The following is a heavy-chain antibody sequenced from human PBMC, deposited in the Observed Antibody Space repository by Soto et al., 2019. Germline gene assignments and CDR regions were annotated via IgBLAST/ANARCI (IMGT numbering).Heavy chain of an antibody. Sequence: EVQLVESGGRLVKPGGSLRLSCAVSGFALSSYSIAWVRQAPGKGLEWVSFTFNYAGRLYYADSVKGRFAISRDDAKNSVSLQMHSLRAEDTAVYYWAREAGYCGGGYGFRSALDLWGQATVVTVSS. CDR2: TFNYAGRL. J-gene: IGHJ3*01. CDR3: AREAGYCGGGYGFRSALDL. CDR1: GFALSSYS. D-gene: IGHD2-15*01. V-gene: IGHV3-21*01.